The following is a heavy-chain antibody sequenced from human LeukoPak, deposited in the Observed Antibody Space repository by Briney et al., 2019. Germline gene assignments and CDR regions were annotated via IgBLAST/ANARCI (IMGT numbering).Heavy chain of an antibody. J-gene: IGHJ4*02. D-gene: IGHD3-16*01. CDR2: FYNSGTS. V-gene: IGHV4-59*01. CDR3: TRGAGWLIDY. Sequence: PSETLSLTCTVSGGSISSYYRGWIRQPPGKGLEWIGYFYNSGTSTYNPSLKSRVTISADTSKNQFSLKLNSLTTADTAVYYCTRGAGWLIDYWGQGILVTVSS. CDR1: GGSISSYY.